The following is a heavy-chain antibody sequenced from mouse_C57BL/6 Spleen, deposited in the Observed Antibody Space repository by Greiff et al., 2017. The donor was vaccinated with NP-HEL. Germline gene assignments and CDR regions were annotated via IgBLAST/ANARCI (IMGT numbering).Heavy chain of an antibody. Sequence: VQLQQSGAELVKPGASVKISCKASGYAFSSYWMNWVKQRPGRGLEWIGQIYPGDGDTNYNGKFKGKATLTADKSSSTAYMQLSSLTSEDSAVYFCARWGNYYGGDFDYWGQVTTLTVSS. V-gene: IGHV1-80*01. CDR2: IYPGDGDT. CDR1: GYAFSSYW. D-gene: IGHD1-1*01. CDR3: ARWGNYYGGDFDY. J-gene: IGHJ2*01.